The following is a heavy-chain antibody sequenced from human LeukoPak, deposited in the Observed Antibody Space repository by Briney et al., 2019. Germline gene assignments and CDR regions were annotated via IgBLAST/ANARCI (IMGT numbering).Heavy chain of an antibody. D-gene: IGHD4-17*01. Sequence: GGSLRLSCAASGFTFSSYGMHWVRQAPGKGLEWVAVISYDGSNKYYADSVKGRFTISRDNSKNTLYLQMNSLRAEDTAVYYCARDPFYRTVTMGPLWYYYYMDVWGKGTTVTVSS. CDR2: ISYDGSNK. J-gene: IGHJ6*03. CDR3: ARDPFYRTVTMGPLWYYYYMDV. V-gene: IGHV3-30*03. CDR1: GFTFSSYG.